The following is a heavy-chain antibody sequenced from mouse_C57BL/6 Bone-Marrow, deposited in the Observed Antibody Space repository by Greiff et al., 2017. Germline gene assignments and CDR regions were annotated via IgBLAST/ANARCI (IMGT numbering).Heavy chain of an antibody. J-gene: IGHJ2*01. CDR1: GYTFTSYW. D-gene: IGHD2-3*01. Sequence: QVQLQQPGAELVKPGASVKMSCKASGYTFTSYWITWVKQRPGQGLEWIGDIYPGSGCTNYNEKFKSKATLTVDTSSSTAYMQLSSLTSKDSAVYYCARRGWLLRDFDYWGQGTTLTVSS. V-gene: IGHV1-55*01. CDR2: IYPGSGCT. CDR3: ARRGWLLRDFDY.